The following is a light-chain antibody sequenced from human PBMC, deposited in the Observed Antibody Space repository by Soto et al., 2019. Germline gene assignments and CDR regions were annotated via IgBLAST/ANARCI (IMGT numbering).Light chain of an antibody. V-gene: IGKV3D-7*01. J-gene: IGKJ4*01. CDR3: QQYASWPVT. CDR1: QSVSSGY. CDR2: GAS. Sequence: PGERGTLSWRASQSVSSGYLTWYQQKPGQAPRLLIYGASTRDTRIPARFSGGGADPESTRTISSLQREDFALYFCQQYASWPVTFGGGTKVDIK.